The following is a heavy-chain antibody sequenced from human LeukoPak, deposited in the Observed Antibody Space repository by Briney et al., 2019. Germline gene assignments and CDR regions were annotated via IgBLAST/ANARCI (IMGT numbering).Heavy chain of an antibody. V-gene: IGHV4-59*01. CDR2: IYYSGNT. Sequence: SGTLSLTCTVSGDSIISDHWSWIRQPPGKGLEWIGYIYYSGNTNYNPSLKSRVTISVDTSKNQFSLKLSSVTAADTAVYYCAKYSGHDTSGYYESRAFDIWGQGTMVTVSS. D-gene: IGHD3-22*01. CDR3: AKYSGHDTSGYYESRAFDI. CDR1: GDSIISDH. J-gene: IGHJ3*02.